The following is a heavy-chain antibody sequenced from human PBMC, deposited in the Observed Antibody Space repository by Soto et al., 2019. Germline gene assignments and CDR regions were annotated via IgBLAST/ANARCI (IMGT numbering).Heavy chain of an antibody. CDR1: GFTFSSYG. D-gene: IGHD3-16*01. CDR3: AKDYTAPGYMDV. CDR2: ISYDGSNK. Sequence: QVQLVESGGGVVQPGRSLRLSCAASGFTFSSYGMHWVRQAPGKGLEWVAVISYDGSNKYYADSVKGRFTISRDNSKNALYLQMNSLRAEDTAVYYCAKDYTAPGYMDVWGQGTTVTVSS. J-gene: IGHJ6*02. V-gene: IGHV3-30*18.